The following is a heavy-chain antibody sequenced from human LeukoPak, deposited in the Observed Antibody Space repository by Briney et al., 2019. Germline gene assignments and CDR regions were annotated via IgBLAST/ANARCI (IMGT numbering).Heavy chain of an antibody. J-gene: IGHJ4*02. CDR3: ARAPGGYSYGFDY. CDR1: GGSISSYY. Sequence: PSETLSLTCTVSGGSISSYYWSWIRQPPGKGLEWIGYIYYSGSTYYNPSLKSRVTISVDTSKNQFSLKLGSVTAADTAVYYCARAPGGYSYGFDYWGQGTLVTVSS. D-gene: IGHD5-18*01. V-gene: IGHV4-59*12. CDR2: IYYSGST.